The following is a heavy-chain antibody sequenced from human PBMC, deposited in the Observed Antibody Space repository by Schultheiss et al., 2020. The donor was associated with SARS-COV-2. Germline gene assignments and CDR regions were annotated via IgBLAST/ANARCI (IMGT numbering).Heavy chain of an antibody. V-gene: IGHV4-59*01. J-gene: IGHJ4*02. D-gene: IGHD4-17*01. CDR1: GGSFSGYY. CDR2: IYYSGST. CDR3: ARIDYGDSLYYFDY. Sequence: SETLSLTCAVYGGSFSGYYWSWIRQPPGKGLEWIGYIYYSGSTNYNPSLKSRVTISVDTSKNQFSLKLSSVTAADTAVYYCARIDYGDSLYYFDYWGQGTLVTVSS.